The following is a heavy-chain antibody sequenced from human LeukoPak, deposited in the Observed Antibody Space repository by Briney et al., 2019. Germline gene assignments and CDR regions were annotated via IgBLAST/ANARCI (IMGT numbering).Heavy chain of an antibody. CDR3: ARSYCAGDCYTEYFQH. V-gene: IGHV4-39*01. CDR1: GASISTHTYY. D-gene: IGHD2-21*02. CDR2: IYYNGNT. Sequence: PSETLSLTCTVSGASISTHTYYWGWIRQPPGKGLELIGSIYYNGNTYYNPSLKSRVTISVDTSNNQFSLKLRSVTAADTAVYYCARSYCAGDCYTEYFQHWGQGTLVTVSS. J-gene: IGHJ1*01.